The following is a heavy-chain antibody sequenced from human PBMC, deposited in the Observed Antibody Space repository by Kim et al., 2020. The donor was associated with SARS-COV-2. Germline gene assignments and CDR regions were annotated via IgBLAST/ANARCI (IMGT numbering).Heavy chain of an antibody. CDR3: ARPRGGGSYDAFAI. Sequence: GGSLRLSCAASGFTFSSYAMHWVRQAPGKGLEWVGVVSIDRSNKYYAEPVKGRFTISRDNSKHTLYLQTNSLRAEVTAAYYCARPRGGGSYDAFAIWGQG. CDR2: VSIDRSNK. CDR1: GFTFSSYA. D-gene: IGHD1-26*01. V-gene: IGHV3-30-3*01. J-gene: IGHJ3*02.